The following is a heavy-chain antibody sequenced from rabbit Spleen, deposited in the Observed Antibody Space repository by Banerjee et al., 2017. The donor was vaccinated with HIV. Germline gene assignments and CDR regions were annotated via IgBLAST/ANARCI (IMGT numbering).Heavy chain of an antibody. CDR1: GFSFSTTYY. D-gene: IGHD2-1*01. Sequence: QSLEESGGDMVKPGASLTLTCTASGFSFSTTYYICWVRQAPGKGLEWIGCGYPDGIGSTAYASWAKGRFTISKSSSSTVTLQMTSLTAADTATYFCVRDQAGDADYGPYYLNLWGPGTLVTVS. CDR3: VRDQAGDADYGPYYLNL. J-gene: IGHJ4*01. CDR2: GYPDGIGST. V-gene: IGHV1S40*01.